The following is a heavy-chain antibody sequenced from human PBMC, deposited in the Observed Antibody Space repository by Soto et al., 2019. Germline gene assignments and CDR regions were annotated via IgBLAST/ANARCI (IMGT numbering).Heavy chain of an antibody. J-gene: IGHJ5*02. CDR2: IYTSGST. V-gene: IGHV4-4*07. CDR3: ARGGPYDFWSGYYNDNWFDP. CDR1: GGSISSYY. Sequence: LSRTCTVSGGSISSYYWSWIRQPAGKGLEWIGRIYTSGSTNYNPSLKSRVTMSVDTSKNQFSLKLSSVTAADTAVYYCARGGPYDFWSGYYNDNWFDPWGQGTLVTVSS. D-gene: IGHD3-3*01.